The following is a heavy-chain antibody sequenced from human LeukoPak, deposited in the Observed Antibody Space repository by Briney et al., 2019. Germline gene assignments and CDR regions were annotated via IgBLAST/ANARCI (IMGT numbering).Heavy chain of an antibody. CDR1: GGSISSYY. CDR3: ARGPPMTTVTTYYYYYMDV. Sequence: SETLSLTCTVSGGSISSYYWSWLRQPPGKGLEWIGYIYYSGSTNYNPSIKSRVTISVDTSKNQFSLKLSSVTAADTAVYYCARGPPMTTVTTYYYYYMDVGGKGTTVTVSS. J-gene: IGHJ6*03. V-gene: IGHV4-59*01. D-gene: IGHD4-11*01. CDR2: IYYSGST.